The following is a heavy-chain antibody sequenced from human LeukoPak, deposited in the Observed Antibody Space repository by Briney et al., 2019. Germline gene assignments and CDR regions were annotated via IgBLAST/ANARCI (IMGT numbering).Heavy chain of an antibody. CDR1: GFTFSSYW. CDR3: ARDPGYSRTPGY. CDR2: INHNGNVN. Sequence: PGGSLRLSCAASGFTFSSYWMNWARQAPGKGLEWVASINHNGNVNYYVDSVKGRFTISRDNAKNSLYLQMSNLRAEDTAVYFCARDPGYSRTPGYWGQGTLVTVSS. J-gene: IGHJ4*02. D-gene: IGHD6-13*01. V-gene: IGHV3-7*03.